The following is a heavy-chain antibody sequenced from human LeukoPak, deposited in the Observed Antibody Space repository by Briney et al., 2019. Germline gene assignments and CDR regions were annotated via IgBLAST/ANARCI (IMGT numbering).Heavy chain of an antibody. J-gene: IGHJ4*02. Sequence: GESLKIPCKGSGYSFTSYWIGWVRQMPGKGLEWMGIIYPGDSDTRYSPSFQGQVTISADKSISTAYLQWSSLKASDTAMYYCARQKRWLQSPFDYWGQGTLVTVSS. CDR1: GYSFTSYW. CDR2: IYPGDSDT. CDR3: ARQKRWLQSPFDY. V-gene: IGHV5-51*01. D-gene: IGHD5-24*01.